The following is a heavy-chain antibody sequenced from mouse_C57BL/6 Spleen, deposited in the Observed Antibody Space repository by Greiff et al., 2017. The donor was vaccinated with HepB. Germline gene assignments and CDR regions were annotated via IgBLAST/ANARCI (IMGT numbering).Heavy chain of an antibody. Sequence: DVQLQESGAELVRPGASVKLSCTASGFNIKDDYMHWVKQRPEQGLEWIGWIDPENGDTEYASKFQGKATITADTSSNTAYLQLSSLTSEDTAVYYCTPNWGEDYWGQGTTLTVSS. CDR2: IDPENGDT. J-gene: IGHJ2*01. V-gene: IGHV14-4*01. CDR1: GFNIKDDY. D-gene: IGHD4-1*02. CDR3: TPNWGEDY.